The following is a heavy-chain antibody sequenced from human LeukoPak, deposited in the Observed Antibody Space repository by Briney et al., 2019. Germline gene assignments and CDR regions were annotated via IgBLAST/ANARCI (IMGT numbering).Heavy chain of an antibody. Sequence: PSETLSLTCTVSGGSINSYYWSWIRQPPGKGLECIGYIQYTRSTNYNPSLKSRVTISVDTSKNQFSLKLSSVTAADTAVYYCARSHTGREGALRYFDWLLFDYWGQGTLVTVSS. D-gene: IGHD3-9*01. CDR1: GGSINSYY. CDR2: IQYTRST. V-gene: IGHV4-59*01. CDR3: ARSHTGREGALRYFDWLLFDY. J-gene: IGHJ4*02.